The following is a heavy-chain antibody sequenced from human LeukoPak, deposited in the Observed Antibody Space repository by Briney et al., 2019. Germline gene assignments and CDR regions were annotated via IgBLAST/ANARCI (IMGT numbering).Heavy chain of an antibody. CDR3: ERLHAWELLRVPYDAFDI. J-gene: IGHJ3*02. Sequence: PGGSLRLSCAASGFTFSSYAMNWVRQAPGKGLEWVSAIFGDGGSKYYADSVKGRFTISRDNSKNTLYLQMNSLRAEDTAVYYCERLHAWELLRVPYDAFDIWGQGTMVTVSS. D-gene: IGHD1-26*01. CDR1: GFTFSSYA. V-gene: IGHV3-23*01. CDR2: IFGDGGSK.